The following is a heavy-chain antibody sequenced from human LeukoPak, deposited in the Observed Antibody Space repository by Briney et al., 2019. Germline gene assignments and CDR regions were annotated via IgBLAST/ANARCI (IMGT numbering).Heavy chain of an antibody. J-gene: IGHJ2*01. CDR1: GFTFDDYA. CDR3: ATTPGSFDL. Sequence: SGGSLRLSCAASGFTFDDYAMHWVRQAPGKGLEWVSGISWNSGSIGYADSVKGRFTISRDNSKNTLYLQMNSLRAEDTAVYYCATTPGSFDLWGRGTLVTVSS. V-gene: IGHV3-9*01. D-gene: IGHD1-14*01. CDR2: ISWNSGSI.